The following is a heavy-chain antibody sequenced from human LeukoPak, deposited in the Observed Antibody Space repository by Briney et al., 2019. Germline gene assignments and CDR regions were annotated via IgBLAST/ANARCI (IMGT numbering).Heavy chain of an antibody. CDR1: GDSLSSYY. V-gene: IGHV4-4*08. CDR3: ARVPQVVTDHYYYYMDV. J-gene: IGHJ6*03. CDR2: ISTNGNT. Sequence: SETLSLTCSVSGDSLSSYYWNWIRQSPVKGLKWIGYISTNGNTKYNPSLKSRVTISVDTSKNQFSLKLSSVTAADTAVYYCARVPQVVTDHYYYYMDVWGKGTTVTVSS. D-gene: IGHD2-21*02.